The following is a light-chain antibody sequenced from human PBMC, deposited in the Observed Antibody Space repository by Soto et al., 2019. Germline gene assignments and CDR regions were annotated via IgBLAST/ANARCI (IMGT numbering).Light chain of an antibody. CDR2: GNS. V-gene: IGLV1-40*01. CDR3: QSYDSSLSAPYV. CDR1: SSNIGAGYD. J-gene: IGLJ1*01. Sequence: QSVLTQPPSVSGAPGQRVTISCTGSSSNIGAGYDVHWYQQLPGTAPKLLIYGNSNRPSGVPDRFSGSKSGTSASLAITGLQAEDEADYYCQSYDSSLSAPYVFGTWTKLT.